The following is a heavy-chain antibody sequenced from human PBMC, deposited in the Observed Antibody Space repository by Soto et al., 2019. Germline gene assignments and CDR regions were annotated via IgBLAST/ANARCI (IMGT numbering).Heavy chain of an antibody. J-gene: IGHJ4*02. CDR1: GGSISSYY. CDR2: IYYSGST. V-gene: IGHV4-59*01. Sequence: SETLSLTCTVSGGSISSYYWSWIRQPPGKGLEWIGNIYYSGSTNYNPSLKSRVAISVDTSMNQFSLELSSVTAADTAVYYCASSYSYVFDYWGQGTLVTVSS. D-gene: IGHD5-18*01. CDR3: ASSYSYVFDY.